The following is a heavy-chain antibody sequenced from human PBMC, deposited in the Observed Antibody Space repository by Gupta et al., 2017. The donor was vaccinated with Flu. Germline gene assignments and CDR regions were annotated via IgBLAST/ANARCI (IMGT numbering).Heavy chain of an antibody. CDR3: TSGLDTAMVPFGWSDY. V-gene: IGHV1-69*01. D-gene: IGHD5-18*01. CDR1: GGTFSSYY. Sequence: QVQLVQSGAEVSMPGSSVKVACTGSGGTFSSYYFRWVRTAPGQGLEWMGGIIPSFGTANYAQKFKGRVTITADESTNTAYRGLSSLRAEGTAVYYCTSGLDTAMVPFGWSDYWGQGTLVTVSS. J-gene: IGHJ4*02. CDR2: IIPSFGTA.